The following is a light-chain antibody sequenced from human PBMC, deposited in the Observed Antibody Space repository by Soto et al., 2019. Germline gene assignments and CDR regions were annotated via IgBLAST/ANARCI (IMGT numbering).Light chain of an antibody. Sequence: EIVLTQSPATLSLSPGERATLSYRASQSVSSYLAWYQQKPGQAPRLLIYDASNRATGIPARFSGSGSGTDFTLTISSLEPEDVAVYYCQQRSNWPPLTFGGGTKVDIK. J-gene: IGKJ4*01. CDR1: QSVSSY. CDR3: QQRSNWPPLT. V-gene: IGKV3-11*01. CDR2: DAS.